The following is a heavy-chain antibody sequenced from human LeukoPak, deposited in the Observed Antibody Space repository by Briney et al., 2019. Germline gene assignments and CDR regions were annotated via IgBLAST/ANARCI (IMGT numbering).Heavy chain of an antibody. J-gene: IGHJ5*02. CDR3: AREGYYGSGSYLDP. V-gene: IGHV3-11*01. CDR2: ISSSGSTI. D-gene: IGHD3-10*01. Sequence: GGSLRLSCAASGFTFSDYYMSWIRQVPGKGLEWVSYISSSGSTIYFADSVKGRFTISRDNAKNSLYLQMNSLRAEDTAVYYCAREGYYGSGSYLDPWGQGTLVTVSS. CDR1: GFTFSDYY.